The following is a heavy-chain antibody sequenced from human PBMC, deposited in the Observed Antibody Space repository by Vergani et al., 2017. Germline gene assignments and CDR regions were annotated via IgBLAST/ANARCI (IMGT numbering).Heavy chain of an antibody. CDR2: IYYSGST. D-gene: IGHD5-18*01. J-gene: IGHJ6*02. CDR1: GGSISSGGYY. Sequence: QVQLQESGPGLVKPSQTLSLTCTVSGGSISSGGYYWSWIRQHPGKGLEWIGYIYYSGSTYYNPSLKSRVTVSVDTSKNQFSLKLSSVTAADTAVYYCARGGHGGWLSGYSYGYYYYGMDVWGQGTTVTVSS. CDR3: ARGGHGGWLSGYSYGYYYYGMDV. V-gene: IGHV4-31*03.